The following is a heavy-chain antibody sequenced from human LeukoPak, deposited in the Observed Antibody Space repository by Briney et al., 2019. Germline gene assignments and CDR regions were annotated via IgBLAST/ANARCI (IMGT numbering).Heavy chain of an antibody. D-gene: IGHD5-18*01. CDR3: ARVHYNTAMVDIDY. V-gene: IGHV3-21*01. CDR1: GFTLSSNS. Sequence: GGSLRLSCAASGFTLSSNSMHWARQAPGKGLEWVSSISSGSTYKYYADSVKGRFTISRDNGKNSLYLQMNSLRAEDTAVYYCARVHYNTAMVDIDYWGQGTLVTVSS. CDR2: ISSGSTYK. J-gene: IGHJ4*02.